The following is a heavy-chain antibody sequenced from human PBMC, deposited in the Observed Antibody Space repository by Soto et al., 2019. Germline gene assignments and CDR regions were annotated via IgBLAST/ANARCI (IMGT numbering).Heavy chain of an antibody. CDR3: ARYNSYAIDY. CDR2: IHYSGTT. D-gene: IGHD2-8*01. V-gene: IGHV4-59*01. Sequence: SETLSLTCTVSGTSISSYYWSWIRQPPGKGLEWIANIHYSGTTNYNPSLASRVTLSVDTSKNQFSLKMTSVTAADRAMYFCARYNSYAIDYWGRGPLVTVST. J-gene: IGHJ4*02. CDR1: GTSISSYY.